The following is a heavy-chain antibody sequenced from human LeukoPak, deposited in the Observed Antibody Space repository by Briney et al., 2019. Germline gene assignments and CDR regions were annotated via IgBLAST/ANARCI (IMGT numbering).Heavy chain of an antibody. J-gene: IGHJ4*02. CDR3: ARERGLEYDSSGYYLY. D-gene: IGHD3-22*01. Sequence: ASVKVSCKASGYTFTSYYMHWVRQALGQGLEWMGWINPNSGGTNYAQKFQGRVTMTRDTSISTAYMELSRLRSDDTAVYYCARERGLEYDSSGYYLYWGQGTLVTVSS. CDR2: INPNSGGT. V-gene: IGHV1-2*02. CDR1: GYTFTSYY.